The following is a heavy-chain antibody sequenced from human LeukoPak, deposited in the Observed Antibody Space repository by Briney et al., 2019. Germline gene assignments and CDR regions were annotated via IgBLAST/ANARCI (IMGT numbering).Heavy chain of an antibody. D-gene: IGHD3-10*01. CDR3: ARVLREFFGSGTYVKSLDY. CDR2: VSGNGDYT. Sequence: PGGSLRLSCAASGFTFSSYAMSWVRQAPGKGLEWVSGVSGNGDYTYYADSVKGRFTISRDNSKNTLYLQMSNLRAEDTAVYYCARVLREFFGSGTYVKSLDYWGQGTLVTVSS. V-gene: IGHV3-23*01. CDR1: GFTFSSYA. J-gene: IGHJ4*02.